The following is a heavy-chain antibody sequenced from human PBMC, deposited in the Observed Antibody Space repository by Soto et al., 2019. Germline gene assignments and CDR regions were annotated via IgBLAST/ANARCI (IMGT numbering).Heavy chain of an antibody. J-gene: IGHJ2*01. CDR3: ARHVTYYDNSGQLSYWYFEV. CDR2: LYYSGTT. Sequence: QLQLYESGPGVVKPSETLSLTCTVAGCSVSSRSDYWGWIRQSPGKGLEWIGSLYYSGTTYINPSLKSQLTLSVDRSKNQLSLKLSSVTAAATAVYYCARHVTYYDNSGQLSYWYFEVRGRGSLFTVSS. CDR1: GCSVSSRSDY. D-gene: IGHD3-16*01. V-gene: IGHV4-39*01.